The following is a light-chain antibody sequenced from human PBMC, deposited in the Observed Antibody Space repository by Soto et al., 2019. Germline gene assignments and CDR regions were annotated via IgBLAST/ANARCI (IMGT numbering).Light chain of an antibody. J-gene: IGLJ3*02. CDR2: SNN. CDR1: SSNIGRDT. Sequence: QSVLTQPPSASGTPGQRVTISCSGSSSNIGRDTVNWYLYLPGTAPKLLIYSNNQRPSGVPDRFSGSKSGTSASLAISGLQSEDEADYYCASWDGSLNGWVFGGGTKLTVL. CDR3: ASWDGSLNGWV. V-gene: IGLV1-44*01.